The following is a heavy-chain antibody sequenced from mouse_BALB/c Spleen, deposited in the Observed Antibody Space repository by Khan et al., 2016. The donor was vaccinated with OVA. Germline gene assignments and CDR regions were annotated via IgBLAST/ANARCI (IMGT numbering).Heavy chain of an antibody. J-gene: IGHJ2*01. CDR3: TSSGGYYGSSYRYYFDY. V-gene: IGHV1S81*02. CDR2: INPSNGCT. CDR1: GYTFTSYY. Sequence: QVQLQQPGAELVKPGASVMLSCKASGYTFTSYYMYWVKQRPGQGLEWIGGINPSNGCTNFNEKFKSKATLTVDKSSSTAYMQLSSLTSEDSAVYYCTSSGGYYGSSYRYYFDYWGQGTTLTVSS. D-gene: IGHD1-1*01.